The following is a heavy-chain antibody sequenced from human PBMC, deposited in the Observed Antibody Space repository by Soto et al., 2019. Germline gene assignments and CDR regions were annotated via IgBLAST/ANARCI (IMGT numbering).Heavy chain of an antibody. D-gene: IGHD2-15*01. Sequence: GASVKVSCKASGYTFTSYYMHWVRQAPGQGLEWMGIINPSGGSTSYAQKFQGRVTMTRDTSTSTVYMELSSPRSEDTAVYYCARAGEYCSGGSCYGDWFDPWGQGTLVTVSS. V-gene: IGHV1-46*03. J-gene: IGHJ5*02. CDR1: GYTFTSYY. CDR3: ARAGEYCSGGSCYGDWFDP. CDR2: INPSGGST.